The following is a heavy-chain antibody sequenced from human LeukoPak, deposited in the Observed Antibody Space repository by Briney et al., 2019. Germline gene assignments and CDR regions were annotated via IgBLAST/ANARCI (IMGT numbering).Heavy chain of an antibody. Sequence: PGGSLRPSCAASGFTVSSNYMSWVRQAPGKGLEWVSVIYSGGSTYYADSVKGRFTISRDNSKNTLYLQMNSLRAEDTAVYYCAREGYYYDSSGRFDYWGQGTLVTVSS. D-gene: IGHD3-22*01. J-gene: IGHJ4*02. CDR2: IYSGGST. CDR3: AREGYYYDSSGRFDY. V-gene: IGHV3-53*01. CDR1: GFTVSSNY.